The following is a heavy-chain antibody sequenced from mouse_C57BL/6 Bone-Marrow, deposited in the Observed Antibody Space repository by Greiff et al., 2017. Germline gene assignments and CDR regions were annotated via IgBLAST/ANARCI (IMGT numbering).Heavy chain of an antibody. CDR2: IYPRSGNT. CDR3: ARLGGNPGYFDV. CDR1: GYTFTSYG. D-gene: IGHD1-1*02. V-gene: IGHV1-81*01. J-gene: IGHJ1*03. Sequence: QVQLQQPGAELARPGASVKLSCKASGYTFTSYGISWVKQRTGQGLEWIGEIYPRSGNTYYNAKFKGKATLTADKSSSTAYMELRSQTSEDSAVYFCARLGGNPGYFDVWGTGTTVTVSS.